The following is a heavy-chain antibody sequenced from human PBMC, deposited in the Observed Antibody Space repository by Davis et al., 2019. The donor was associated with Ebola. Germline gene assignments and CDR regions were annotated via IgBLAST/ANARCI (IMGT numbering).Heavy chain of an antibody. Sequence: ASVKVSCKASGYTFTDYYLHWVRQATGQGLEWMGWIKSNSGDTDYAQKFQGRVTMTRDTSISTAYMELSRLRSDDTAVYYCARVANTGRLYFQHWGQGTLVTVSS. D-gene: IGHD4/OR15-4a*01. J-gene: IGHJ1*01. CDR2: IKSNSGDT. CDR1: GYTFTDYY. V-gene: IGHV1-2*02. CDR3: ARVANTGRLYFQH.